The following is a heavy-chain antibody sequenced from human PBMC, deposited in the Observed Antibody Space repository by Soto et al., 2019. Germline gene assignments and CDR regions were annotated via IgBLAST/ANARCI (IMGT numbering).Heavy chain of an antibody. V-gene: IGHV4-59*11. D-gene: IGHD3-10*01. Sequence: SETLSLTCTVSGGSMSPHYWTWIRQPPGKGLEWIGYIYYRGSANYNPSLKSRVTISIDTSKNQFSVKLSSVTAADTAIYYCARDSALYGMDVWGQGTTVTVSS. CDR1: GGSMSPHY. CDR3: ARDSALYGMDV. CDR2: IYYRGSA. J-gene: IGHJ6*02.